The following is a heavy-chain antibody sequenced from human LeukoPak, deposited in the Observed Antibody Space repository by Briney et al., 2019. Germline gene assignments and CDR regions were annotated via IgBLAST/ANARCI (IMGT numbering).Heavy chain of an antibody. CDR1: GGTISSYY. D-gene: IGHD6-19*01. CDR3: ARWYYSGWAFDY. CDR2: IHDSGST. J-gene: IGHJ4*02. Sequence: SETLSLTCTVSGGTISSYYWNWLRQPPGKAPEGIGYIHDSGSTNYNPSLKSRVTISVDTSKNQFSLKLSSVTAADTAVYYCARWYYSGWAFDYWGQGTLVTVSS. V-gene: IGHV4-59*08.